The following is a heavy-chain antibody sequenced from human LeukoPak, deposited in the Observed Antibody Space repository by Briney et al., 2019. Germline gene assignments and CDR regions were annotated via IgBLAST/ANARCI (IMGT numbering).Heavy chain of an antibody. CDR2: MSPNSGNT. CDR1: GYTFTSYD. CDR3: ARDVLFYYDSSGYFDY. Sequence: ASVKVSCKASGYTFTSYDINWVRQATGQGLEWMGWMSPNSGNTGYAQKFQGRVTITADESTSTAYMELSSLRSEDTAVYYCARDVLFYYDSSGYFDYWGQGTLVTVSS. D-gene: IGHD3-22*01. V-gene: IGHV1-8*01. J-gene: IGHJ4*02.